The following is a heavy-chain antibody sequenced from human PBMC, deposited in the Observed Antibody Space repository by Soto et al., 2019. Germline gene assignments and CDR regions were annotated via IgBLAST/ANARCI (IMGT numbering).Heavy chain of an antibody. D-gene: IGHD3-10*01. CDR2: ISRDGANR. CDR3: VSWFSAPFDY. CDR1: GVTSGDLG. Sequence: GSLRLSCAASGVTSGDLGMSWVRQCPGRGLEWVSTISRDGANRHYADSVNGRFTISRDNSRNTVDLHMARLRAEDTARYYCVSWFSAPFDYWGQGIVVTVSS. V-gene: IGHV3-23*01. J-gene: IGHJ4*02.